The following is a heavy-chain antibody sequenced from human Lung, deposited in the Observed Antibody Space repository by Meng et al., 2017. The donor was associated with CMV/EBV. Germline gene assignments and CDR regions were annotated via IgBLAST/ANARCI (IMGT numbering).Heavy chain of an antibody. CDR1: GFTFSSYA. Sequence: GEXXKISCAASGFTFSSYAMTWVRQAPGKGPEYVSAITGGGGNAYYTDSVKGRFTISRDNSKNTLYLQMNSLRVEDTAVYYCAKGGAEYCSGDRCYHIDCXGQGXLVTVSS. D-gene: IGHD2-15*01. J-gene: IGHJ4*02. CDR2: ITGGGGNA. CDR3: AKGGAEYCSGDRCYHIDC. V-gene: IGHV3-23*01.